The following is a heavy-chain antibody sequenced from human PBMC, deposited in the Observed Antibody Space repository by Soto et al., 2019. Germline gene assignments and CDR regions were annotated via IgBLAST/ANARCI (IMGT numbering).Heavy chain of an antibody. CDR3: AREDDGIPFDY. V-gene: IGHV1-69*08. CDR2: IIPILGIA. CDR1: GGTFSSYT. J-gene: IGHJ4*02. Sequence: QVQLVQSGAVVKKPGSSVKVSCKASGGTFSSYTISWVRQAPGQGLEWMGRIIPILGIANYAQKFQGRVTITADKSTSTAYMELSSLRSEDTAVYYCAREDDGIPFDYWGQGTLVTVSS. D-gene: IGHD1-1*01.